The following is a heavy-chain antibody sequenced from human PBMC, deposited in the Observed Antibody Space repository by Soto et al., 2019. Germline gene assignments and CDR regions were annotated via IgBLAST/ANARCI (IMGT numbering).Heavy chain of an antibody. CDR1: GGSFSGYY. CDR2: INHSGST. Sequence: PSETLSLTCAVYGGSFSGYYWSWIRQPPGKGLEWIGEINHSGSTNYNPSLKSRVTISVDTSKNQFSLKLSSVTAADTAVYYCAREGVVVVPAAILRRVYYYGMDVWGQGTTVTVSS. D-gene: IGHD2-2*02. CDR3: AREGVVVVPAAILRRVYYYGMDV. V-gene: IGHV4-34*01. J-gene: IGHJ6*02.